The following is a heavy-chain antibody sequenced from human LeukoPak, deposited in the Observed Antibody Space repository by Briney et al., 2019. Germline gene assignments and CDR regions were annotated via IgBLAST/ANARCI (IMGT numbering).Heavy chain of an antibody. J-gene: IGHJ4*02. V-gene: IGHV1-18*01. CDR1: GYTFTSYG. Sequence: ASVKVSCKASGYTFTSYGISWVRQAPGQGLEWMGWISAYNGNTNYAQKLQGRVTMTTDTSTSTAYMELRSLRSDDTAVYYCARFTYYDSSGYVFRYYFDYWGQGTLVTVSS. CDR3: ARFTYYDSSGYVFRYYFDY. D-gene: IGHD3-22*01. CDR2: ISAYNGNT.